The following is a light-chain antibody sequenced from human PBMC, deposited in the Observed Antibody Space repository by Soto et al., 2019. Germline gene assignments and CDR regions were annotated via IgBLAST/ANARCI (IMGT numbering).Light chain of an antibody. V-gene: IGLV7-46*01. J-gene: IGLJ2*01. Sequence: QAVVTQGPSLPLSPGGPSTPPCGPSTGAVTSGHYPYWFQQKPGQAPRTLIYDTSNKHSWTPARFSASLLGGKAALTLSGAQPEDEAEYYCLLSYSGARHVVFGGGTKLTVL. CDR3: LLSYSGARHVV. CDR2: DTS. CDR1: TGAVTSGHY.